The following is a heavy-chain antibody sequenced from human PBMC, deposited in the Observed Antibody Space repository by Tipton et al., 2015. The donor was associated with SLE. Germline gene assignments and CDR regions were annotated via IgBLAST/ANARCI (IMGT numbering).Heavy chain of an antibody. J-gene: IGHJ4*02. Sequence: TLSLTCTVSGGFVNTHYWSWIRQPPGKGLEWIGYIYNSGSTNYNAALSSRVTISVDTSKNQFSLNLRSVTDADTAVYYCARQYSYGLVNYWGQGTLVTVSS. CDR1: GGFVNTHY. D-gene: IGHD5-18*01. CDR2: IYNSGST. V-gene: IGHV4-59*08. CDR3: ARQYSYGLVNY.